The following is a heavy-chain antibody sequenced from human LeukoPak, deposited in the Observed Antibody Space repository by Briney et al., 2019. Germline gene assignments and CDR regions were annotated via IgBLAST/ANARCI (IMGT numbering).Heavy chain of an antibody. V-gene: IGHV1-2*02. Sequence: ASVKVSCKASGYTFTGYYMHWVRQAPGQGLEWMGWINPNSGGTNYAQKLQGRVTMTTDTSTSTAYMELRSLRSDDTAVYYCARDRFSSSFYFDYWGQGTLVTVSS. CDR1: GYTFTGYY. CDR3: ARDRFSSSFYFDY. D-gene: IGHD6-13*01. J-gene: IGHJ4*02. CDR2: INPNSGGT.